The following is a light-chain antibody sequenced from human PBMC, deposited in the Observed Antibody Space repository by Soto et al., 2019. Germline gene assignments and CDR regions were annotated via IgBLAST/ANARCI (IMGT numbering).Light chain of an antibody. CDR1: QSISSW. Sequence: DIQMTQSPSTLSASVGYRFTITCRASQSISSWLAWYQQKPGKAPKLLIYKASSLESGVPSRFSGSGSGTEFTLTISSLQPDDFATYYCQQYNTFWTFRQGTKV. CDR2: KAS. V-gene: IGKV1-5*03. CDR3: QQYNTFWT. J-gene: IGKJ1*01.